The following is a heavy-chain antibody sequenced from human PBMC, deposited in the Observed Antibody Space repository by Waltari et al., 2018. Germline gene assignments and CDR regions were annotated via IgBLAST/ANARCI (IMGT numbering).Heavy chain of an antibody. CDR1: RLPSHTYA. D-gene: IGHD1-20*01. J-gene: IGHJ5*02. CDR3: AKPLYNWDDPLVS. Sequence: EVQLLESGGELVQAGGSLRLSFGVSRLPSHTYAINWVRRAPGTGLQWVAAISISDATFHADSVKGRFTISRDTSKDTVYLQMNSLSPDDTAVYYCAKPLYNWDDPLVSWGQGTLVTVSS. V-gene: IGHV3-23*01. CDR2: ISISDAT.